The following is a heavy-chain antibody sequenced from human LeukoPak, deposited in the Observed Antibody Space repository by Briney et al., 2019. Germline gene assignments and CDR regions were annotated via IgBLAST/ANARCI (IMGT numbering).Heavy chain of an antibody. CDR2: INPNSGGT. J-gene: IGHJ4*02. CDR1: GYTFTGYY. Sequence: VASVKVSCTASGYTFTGYYMHWVRQAPGQGLEWMGWINPNSGGTNYAQKFQGRVTMTRDTSISTAYMELSRLRSDDTAVYYCASDSIGYSGYDYVRYFDYGGQGTLVTVSS. CDR3: ASDSIGYSGYDYVRYFDY. D-gene: IGHD5-12*01. V-gene: IGHV1-2*02.